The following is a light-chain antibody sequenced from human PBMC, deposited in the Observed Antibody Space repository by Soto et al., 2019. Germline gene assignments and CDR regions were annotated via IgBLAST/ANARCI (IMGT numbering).Light chain of an antibody. CDR1: QNVRGY. CDR3: QQRSNWPGT. J-gene: IGKJ2*01. V-gene: IGKV3-11*01. CDR2: GTS. Sequence: DTVLTQSPATLTLSPGERATLSCRASQNVRGYLAWYQQKLGQAPRLLIYGTSNRATGISARFSGSGSGTDFTLTISSLEPEDFAVYYCQQRSNWPGTFGQGTKLEIK.